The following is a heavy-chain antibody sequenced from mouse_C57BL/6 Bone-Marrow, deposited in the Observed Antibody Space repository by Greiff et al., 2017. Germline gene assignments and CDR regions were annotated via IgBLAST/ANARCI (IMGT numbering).Heavy chain of an antibody. D-gene: IGHD1-1*02. CDR1: GYSFTSYG. CDR3: ASYGTTGLAMDY. CDR2: IWSGGST. J-gene: IGHJ4*01. Sequence: QVQLQQSGPGLVQPSQSLSITCTVSGYSFTSYGVHWVSQSPGKGLEWLGVIWSGGSTDYHAAFIYRLSISKDNSKSQVFFMMISLQADDTAIYYCASYGTTGLAMDYWGQGTSVTVSS. V-gene: IGHV2-2*01.